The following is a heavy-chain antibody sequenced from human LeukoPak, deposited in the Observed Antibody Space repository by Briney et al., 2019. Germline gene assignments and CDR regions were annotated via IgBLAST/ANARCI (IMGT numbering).Heavy chain of an antibody. CDR1: GDSVSSNSAA. CDR2: TYYRSKWYN. Sequence: SQTLSLTCAISGDSVSSNSAAWNWIRQSPSRGLEWLGRTYYRSKWYNDYAVSVRGRITIDPDTSKNQFSLQLNSLTPEDTAVYYCARGKKDSGSYYPHPFDYWGQGTLVTVSS. V-gene: IGHV6-1*01. D-gene: IGHD1-26*01. CDR3: ARGKKDSGSYYPHPFDY. J-gene: IGHJ4*02.